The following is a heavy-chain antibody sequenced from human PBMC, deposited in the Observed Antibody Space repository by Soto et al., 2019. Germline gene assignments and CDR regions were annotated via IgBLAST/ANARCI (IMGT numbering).Heavy chain of an antibody. Sequence: NPSETLSLTCAVYGGSFSGYYWSWIRQPPGKGLEWIGEINHSGSTNYNPSLKSRVTISVDTSKNQFSLKLSSVTAADTAVYYCAREASSGWYGKGAFDYWGQGTLVTVSS. J-gene: IGHJ4*02. V-gene: IGHV4-34*01. D-gene: IGHD6-19*01. CDR3: AREASSGWYGKGAFDY. CDR1: GGSFSGYY. CDR2: INHSGST.